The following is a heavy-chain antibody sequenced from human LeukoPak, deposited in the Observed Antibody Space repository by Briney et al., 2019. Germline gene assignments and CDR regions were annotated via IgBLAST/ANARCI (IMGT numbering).Heavy chain of an antibody. CDR2: INSDGSST. Sequence: GGSLRLSCAASGFTFSSYWMHWVRQAPGKGLVWVSRINSDGSSTSYADSVKGRFTISRDNAKNTLYLQMSSLRAEDTAVYYCARTAAYTPRPYGMDVWGQGTTVTVSS. V-gene: IGHV3-74*01. CDR1: GFTFSSYW. CDR3: ARTAAYTPRPYGMDV. J-gene: IGHJ6*02. D-gene: IGHD3-16*01.